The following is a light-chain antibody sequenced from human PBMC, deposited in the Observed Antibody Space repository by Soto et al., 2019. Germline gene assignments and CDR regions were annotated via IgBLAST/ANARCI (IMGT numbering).Light chain of an antibody. CDR3: QKYNSATLT. CDR2: AAS. CDR1: QGICNY. V-gene: IGKV1-27*01. J-gene: IGKJ4*01. Sequence: DIQMTQSPSSLSASVGDRVTITCRASQGICNYLAWYQQKPGKVPKLLIYAASTLQSGVPSRFSRSGYETDFTLTISSPQPEDVATYYCQKYNSATLTLRGRTKVDIK.